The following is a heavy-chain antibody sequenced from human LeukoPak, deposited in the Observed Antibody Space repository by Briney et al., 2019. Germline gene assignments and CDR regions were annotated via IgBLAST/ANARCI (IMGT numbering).Heavy chain of an antibody. CDR3: ASISRWELTFDY. J-gene: IGHJ4*02. V-gene: IGHV4-38-2*01. D-gene: IGHD1-26*01. CDR2: IYHSGST. Sequence: PSETLSLTCAVSGYSIGSGYYWGWIRQPPGKGLEWIGSIYHSGSTYYNPSLKSRVTISVDTSKNQFSLKLSSVTAADTAVYYCASISRWELTFDYWGQGTLVTVSS. CDR1: GYSIGSGYY.